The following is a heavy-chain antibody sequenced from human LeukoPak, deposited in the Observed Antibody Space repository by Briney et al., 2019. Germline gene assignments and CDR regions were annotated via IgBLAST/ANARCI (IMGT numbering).Heavy chain of an antibody. CDR2: IIPIFGTA. Sequence: ASVNVSCKASGGTFSSYAISWVRQAPGQGLEWMGGIIPIFGTANYAQKFQGRVTITADESTSTAYMELSSLRSEDTAVYYCARDRATAWYFDLWGRGTLVTVSS. J-gene: IGHJ2*01. CDR1: GGTFSSYA. V-gene: IGHV1-69*13. CDR3: ARDRATAWYFDL. D-gene: IGHD5-12*01.